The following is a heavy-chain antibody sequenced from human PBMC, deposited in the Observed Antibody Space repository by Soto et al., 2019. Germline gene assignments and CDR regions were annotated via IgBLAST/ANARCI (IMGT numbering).Heavy chain of an antibody. V-gene: IGHV5-51*01. J-gene: IGHJ6*01. CDR1: GYSFTSYW. CDR2: IYPGDSDT. Sequence: RGESLKISCKGSGYSFTSYWIGSVRQMPGKGLEWMGIIYPGDSDTRYSPSFQGQVTISADKSISTAYLQWSSLKASDTAMYYCARYRHEIAAAAYYYYYGMDVWGQGTTVTVSS. CDR3: ARYRHEIAAAAYYYYYGMDV. D-gene: IGHD6-13*01.